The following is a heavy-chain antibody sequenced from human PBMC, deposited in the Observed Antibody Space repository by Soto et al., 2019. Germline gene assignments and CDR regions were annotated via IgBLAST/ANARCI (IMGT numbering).Heavy chain of an antibody. V-gene: IGHV4-34*01. CDR1: GGSFSGYY. CDR3: ARGYKSLIAAATYYFDY. CDR2: INHSGST. Sequence: PSETLSLTCAVYGGSFSGYYWSWIRQPPGKGLEWIGEINHSGSTNYNPSLKSRVTISVDTSKNQFSLKLSSVTAADTAVYYCARGYKSLIAAATYYFDYWGQGTLVTV. D-gene: IGHD6-13*01. J-gene: IGHJ4*02.